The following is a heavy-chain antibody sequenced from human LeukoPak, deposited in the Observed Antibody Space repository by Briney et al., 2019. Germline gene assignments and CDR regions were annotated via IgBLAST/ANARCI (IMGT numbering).Heavy chain of an antibody. D-gene: IGHD3-22*01. Sequence: SVKVSCKASGGTFSSYAISWERQAPGQGLEWMGRIIPIFGTANYAQKFQGRVTITTDESTSTAYMELSSLRSEDTAVYYCARDPVGGYPSVVDWFDPWGQGTLVTVSS. V-gene: IGHV1-69*05. J-gene: IGHJ5*02. CDR3: ARDPVGGYPSVVDWFDP. CDR1: GGTFSSYA. CDR2: IIPIFGTA.